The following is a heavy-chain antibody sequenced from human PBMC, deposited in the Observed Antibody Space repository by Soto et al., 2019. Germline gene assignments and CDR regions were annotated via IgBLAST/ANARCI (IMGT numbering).Heavy chain of an antibody. CDR2: MSYDGTKQ. CDR1: GLHFSTYG. CDR3: AKEYGSTWIDH. D-gene: IGHD6-13*01. V-gene: IGHV3-30*18. J-gene: IGHJ4*02. Sequence: GGSLSLSCAASGLHFSTYGMHWVRQDPCKGLEWVAAMSYDGTKQYYVDSVKGRFTISRDNSRNTLFLQLNSLRDEDTAVYYCAKEYGSTWIDHWGQGTPVTVSA.